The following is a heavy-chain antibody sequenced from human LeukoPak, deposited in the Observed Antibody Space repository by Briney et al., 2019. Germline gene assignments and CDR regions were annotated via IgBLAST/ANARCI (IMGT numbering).Heavy chain of an antibody. CDR3: ARDPYSGAYGDTYYYFMDV. V-gene: IGHV3-21*01. J-gene: IGHJ6*03. CDR1: GFTFDTYT. D-gene: IGHD1-26*01. CDR2: ITSNTKYI. Sequence: GGSLRLSCAASGFTFDTYTMNWVRQAPGKGLEWVSSITSNTKYIFYAGSVKGRFTISRDNAKNSLYLQMNSLRAEDTAVYYCARDPYSGAYGDTYYYFMDVWGKGTTVTISS.